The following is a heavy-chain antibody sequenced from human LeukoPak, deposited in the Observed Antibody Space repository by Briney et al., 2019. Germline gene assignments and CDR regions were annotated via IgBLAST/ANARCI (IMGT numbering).Heavy chain of an antibody. D-gene: IGHD6-19*01. V-gene: IGHV3-33*08. CDR2: IWYDASNK. J-gene: IGHJ4*02. CDR3: ARSIGGVPIGGGHSSGWADY. Sequence: GGSLRLSCAASRFTFSNYGMHWVRQAPGKGLEWVAVIWYDASNKYYGDSVKGRFTISRDNSKNTVYLQMNSLRAEDTAVYYCARSIGGVPIGGGHSSGWADYWGQGTQVTVS. CDR1: RFTFSNYG.